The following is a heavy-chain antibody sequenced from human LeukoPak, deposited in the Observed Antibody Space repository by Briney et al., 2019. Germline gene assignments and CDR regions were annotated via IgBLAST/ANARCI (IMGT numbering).Heavy chain of an antibody. V-gene: IGHV3-23*01. Sequence: GGSLRLSCAASGFTFSNYAMSWVRQAPGKGLEWVSAISGSGGSTYYADSVKGRFTISRDNSKNTLYLQMNSLRVEDTAVYYCAKDQWVVPAATSDYWGQGTLVTVSS. CDR2: ISGSGGST. CDR3: AKDQWVVPAATSDY. D-gene: IGHD2-2*01. CDR1: GFTFSNYA. J-gene: IGHJ4*02.